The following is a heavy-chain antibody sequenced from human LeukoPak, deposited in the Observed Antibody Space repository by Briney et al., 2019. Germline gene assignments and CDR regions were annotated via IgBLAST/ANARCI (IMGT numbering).Heavy chain of an antibody. CDR3: ARDKDYDYIWGSYRLDDFDP. CDR1: GFTFSSYT. J-gene: IGHJ5*02. CDR2: ISSSSSYI. V-gene: IGHV3-21*01. Sequence: GGSLRLSCAASGFTFSSYTMNWVRQAPGKGLEWVSSISSSSSYIYYADSMKGRFTISRDNAKNSLYLQMNSLRAEDTAVYYCARDKDYDYIWGSYRLDDFDPWGQGTLVTVSS. D-gene: IGHD3-16*02.